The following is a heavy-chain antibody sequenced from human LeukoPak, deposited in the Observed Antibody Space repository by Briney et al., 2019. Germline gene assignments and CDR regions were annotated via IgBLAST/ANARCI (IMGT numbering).Heavy chain of an antibody. CDR2: IYSGGRT. Sequence: GGSLRLSCAASGFIVSTNYMSWVRQAPGKGLEWVSVIYSGGRTYYADSVKGRFTISRDNSKSTLYLQMNSLRAEDTAVYYCARGRGSYGMDVWGQGTTVTVSS. V-gene: IGHV3-53*01. CDR1: GFIVSTNY. CDR3: ARGRGSYGMDV. D-gene: IGHD1-26*01. J-gene: IGHJ6*02.